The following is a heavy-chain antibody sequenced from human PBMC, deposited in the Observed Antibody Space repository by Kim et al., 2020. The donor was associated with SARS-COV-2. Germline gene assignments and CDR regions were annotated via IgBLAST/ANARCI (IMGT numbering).Heavy chain of an antibody. CDR3: AREGYSSSWTITATGMDV. CDR1: GYTFTSYG. D-gene: IGHD6-13*01. Sequence: ASVKVSCKASGYTFTSYGISWVRQAPGQGLEWMGWISAYNGNTNYAQKLQGRVTMTTDTSTSTAYMELRSLRSDDTAVYYCAREGYSSSWTITATGMDVWGQGTTVTVSS. CDR2: ISAYNGNT. V-gene: IGHV1-18*01. J-gene: IGHJ6*02.